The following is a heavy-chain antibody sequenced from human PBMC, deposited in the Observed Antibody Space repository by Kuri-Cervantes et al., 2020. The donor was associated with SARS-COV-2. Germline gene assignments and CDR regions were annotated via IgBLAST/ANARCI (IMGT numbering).Heavy chain of an antibody. Sequence: SQTLSLTCAISGESVSSNSAAWDWIRQSPSRGLEWLGRTYYNSQWYTDYSPSVKSRIIIRSDTSKNHVSLQLKSVTPEDTAVYFCARGRGLETHIDAFDIWGQGTLVTVSS. V-gene: IGHV6-1*01. CDR3: ARGRGLETHIDAFDI. J-gene: IGHJ3*02. D-gene: IGHD6-19*01. CDR1: GESVSSNSAA. CDR2: TYYNSQWYT.